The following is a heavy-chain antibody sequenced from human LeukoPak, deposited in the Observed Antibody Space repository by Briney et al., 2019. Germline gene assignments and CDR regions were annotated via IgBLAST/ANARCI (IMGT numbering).Heavy chain of an antibody. J-gene: IGHJ5*02. V-gene: IGHV1-69*13. Sequence: SVKVSCKASGGTFSSYAISWVRQAPGQGLEWMGGIIPIFGTANYAQKFQGRVTITADESTSTAHMELSSLRSEDTAVYYCARDRYSYGHSGSNWFDPWGQGTLVTVSS. CDR3: ARDRYSYGHSGSNWFDP. CDR2: IIPIFGTA. CDR1: GGTFSSYA. D-gene: IGHD5-18*01.